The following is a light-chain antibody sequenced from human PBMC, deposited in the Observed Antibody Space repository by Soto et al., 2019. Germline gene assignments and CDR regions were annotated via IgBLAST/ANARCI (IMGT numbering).Light chain of an antibody. CDR3: MQGTHWLGT. CDR1: QSLVYNDGNTY. CDR2: EVS. V-gene: IGKV2D-30*01. J-gene: IGKJ1*01. Sequence: DDVMTQSPLSLPVTLGQPASISCRSSQSLVYNDGNTYLDWFQQRPGQSPRRLIYEVSNWDSGVPDRFGGSGSGTDFTLKISRVEVEDVGVYYCMQGTHWLGTFGQGPKVEIK.